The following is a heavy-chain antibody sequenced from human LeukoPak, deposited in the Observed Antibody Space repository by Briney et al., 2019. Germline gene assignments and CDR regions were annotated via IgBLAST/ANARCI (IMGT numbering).Heavy chain of an antibody. CDR2: ISWNSGSI. D-gene: IGHD3-22*01. J-gene: IGHJ4*02. Sequence: GRSLRLSCAASGFTFDDYAMHWVRQAPGKGLEWVSGISWNSGSIGYADSVKGRFTISRDNAKNSLYLQMNSLRAEDTASYYCAKEAPHYYDSSGYYAAEFDYWGQGTLVTVSS. V-gene: IGHV3-9*01. CDR3: AKEAPHYYDSSGYYAAEFDY. CDR1: GFTFDDYA.